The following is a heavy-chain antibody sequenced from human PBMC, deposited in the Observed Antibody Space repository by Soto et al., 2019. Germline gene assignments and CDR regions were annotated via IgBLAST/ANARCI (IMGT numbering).Heavy chain of an antibody. CDR1: GYSFTSYW. Sequence: GESLKISCKGSGYSFTSYWIGWVRQMPGKGLEWMGIIYPGDSDTRYSPSFQGQVTISADKSISTAYLQWSSLKASDTAMYYCARHAYYGSGSYSWFDPWGQGTLVTVSS. D-gene: IGHD3-10*01. V-gene: IGHV5-51*01. CDR2: IYPGDSDT. CDR3: ARHAYYGSGSYSWFDP. J-gene: IGHJ5*02.